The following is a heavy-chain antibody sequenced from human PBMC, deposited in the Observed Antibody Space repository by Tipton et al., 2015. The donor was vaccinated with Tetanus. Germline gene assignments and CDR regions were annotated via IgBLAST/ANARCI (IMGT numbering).Heavy chain of an antibody. V-gene: IGHV4-30-4*01. Sequence: LRLSCTVSGGSISSGDYYWSWIRQPPGKGLEWIGYIYYSGSTYYNPSLKSRVTIPVDTSKNQFSLKLSSVTAADTAVYYCARRRGVYSGSYFDYWGQGTLVTVSS. CDR3: ARRRGVYSGSYFDY. D-gene: IGHD1-26*01. J-gene: IGHJ4*02. CDR1: GGSISSGDYY. CDR2: IYYSGST.